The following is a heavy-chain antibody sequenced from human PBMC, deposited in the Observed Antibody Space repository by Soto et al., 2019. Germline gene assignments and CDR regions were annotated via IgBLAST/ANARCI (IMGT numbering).Heavy chain of an antibody. CDR3: ATTHYDFVTSYYKTYGMDV. CDR2: INHSGNT. Sequence: SETLSLTCAVYGGSFSGYYWRWTRQPPGKGLEWIGEINHSGNTDYNPSLKSRVTISIDTSKNQFSLKLSSVSAADTAVYYCATTHYDFVTSYYKTYGMDVWGQGTTVTVSS. J-gene: IGHJ6*02. V-gene: IGHV4-34*01. CDR1: GGSFSGYY. D-gene: IGHD3-9*01.